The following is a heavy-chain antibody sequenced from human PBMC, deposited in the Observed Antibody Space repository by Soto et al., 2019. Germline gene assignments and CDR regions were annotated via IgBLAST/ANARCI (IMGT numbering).Heavy chain of an antibody. CDR3: ARDLGGWPDY. CDR2: INAGNGNT. Sequence: ASVQVACKASGYTFTSYAMHWVRQATGQRLEWMGWINAGNGNTKYSQKFQGRVTVTKDTSASTAYMELSSLRSEDTAVYYCARDLGGWPDYWGQGTLVTVSS. CDR1: GYTFTSYA. V-gene: IGHV1-3*01. D-gene: IGHD2-15*01. J-gene: IGHJ4*02.